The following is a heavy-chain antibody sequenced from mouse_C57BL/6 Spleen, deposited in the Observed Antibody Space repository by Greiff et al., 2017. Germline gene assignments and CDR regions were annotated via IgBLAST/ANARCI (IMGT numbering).Heavy chain of an antibody. J-gene: IGHJ2*01. CDR2: IRLKSDNYAT. CDR1: GFTFSNYW. Sequence: EVQGVESGGGLVQPGGSMKLSCVASGFTFSNYWMNWVRQSPEKGLEWVAQIRLKSDNYATHYAESVKGRFTISRDDSKSSVYLQMNNLRAEYTGIYYCTGDWSYFVYWGQGTTLTVSS. D-gene: IGHD4-1*01. CDR3: TGDWSYFVY. V-gene: IGHV6-3*01.